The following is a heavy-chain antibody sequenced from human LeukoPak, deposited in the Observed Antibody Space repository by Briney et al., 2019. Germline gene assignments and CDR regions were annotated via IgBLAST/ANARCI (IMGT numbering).Heavy chain of an antibody. J-gene: IGHJ3*02. D-gene: IGHD2-2*01. CDR1: GYTFNSYD. CDR3: ARRPAGSDAFDI. V-gene: IGHV1-8*01. Sequence: GASVKVSCKASGYTFNSYDINWVRQATGQGLEWMGWMNPNSGNTGYAQKFQGRVTMTRNTSISTAYMELSSLRSEDTAVYYCARRPAGSDAFDIWGQGTMVTVSS. CDR2: MNPNSGNT.